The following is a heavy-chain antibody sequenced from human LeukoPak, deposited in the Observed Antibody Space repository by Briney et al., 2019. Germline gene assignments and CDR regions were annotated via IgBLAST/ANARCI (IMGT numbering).Heavy chain of an antibody. CDR2: IYSDGST. CDR1: GFTVSSNY. D-gene: IGHD4-17*01. CDR3: ASHDYGDYGHFDY. Sequence: GGSLRLSCAASGFTVSSNYMSWVRQAPGKGLEWVPVIYSDGSTYYADSVKGRFTISRDNSKNTLYLQMNSLRAEDTAVYYCASHDYGDYGHFDYWGQGTLVTVSS. V-gene: IGHV3-66*04. J-gene: IGHJ4*02.